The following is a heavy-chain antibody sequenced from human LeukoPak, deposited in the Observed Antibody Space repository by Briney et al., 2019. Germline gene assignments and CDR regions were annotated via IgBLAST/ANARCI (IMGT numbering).Heavy chain of an antibody. V-gene: IGHV5-51*01. J-gene: IGHJ6*02. CDR1: GYNFITYR. CDR2: IYPGDSDT. Sequence: GESLKISCKGSGYNFITYRIGWVRQMPGKGLEWIGLIYPGDSDTTYSPSFQGQVTISADKSISTAYLQWGSLKASDSGMYYCARSYGDYGMDVWGPGTTVTVSS. D-gene: IGHD4-17*01. CDR3: ARSYGDYGMDV.